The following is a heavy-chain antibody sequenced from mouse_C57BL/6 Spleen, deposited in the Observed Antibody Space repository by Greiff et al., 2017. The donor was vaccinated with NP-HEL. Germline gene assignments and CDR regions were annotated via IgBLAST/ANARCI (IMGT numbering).Heavy chain of an antibody. Sequence: EVHLVESGGGLVQPGGSLKLSCAASGFTFSDYGMAWVRQAPRKGPEWVAFISNLAYSIYYADTVTGRFTISRENAKNTLYLEMSSRRSEDTAMYYCARHPSGTGFDYWGQGTTLTVSS. D-gene: IGHD4-1*01. CDR1: GFTFSDYG. CDR3: ARHPSGTGFDY. V-gene: IGHV5-15*01. CDR2: ISNLAYSI. J-gene: IGHJ2*01.